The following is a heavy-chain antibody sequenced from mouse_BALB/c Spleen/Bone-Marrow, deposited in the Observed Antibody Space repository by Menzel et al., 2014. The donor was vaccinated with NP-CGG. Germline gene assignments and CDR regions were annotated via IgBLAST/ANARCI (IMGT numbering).Heavy chain of an antibody. D-gene: IGHD2-3*01. Sequence: EVKLVESGPSLVKPSQTLSLTCSVTGDSITSGYWNWIRKSPGNKLEYMGYISYSGNTYYNPSLKGRISITRDTSKNQYYLQLNSVTTEDTATYYCATYDGYCFDYWGQGTTLTVSS. J-gene: IGHJ2*01. CDR3: ATYDGYCFDY. CDR1: GDSITSGY. V-gene: IGHV3-8*02. CDR2: ISYSGNT.